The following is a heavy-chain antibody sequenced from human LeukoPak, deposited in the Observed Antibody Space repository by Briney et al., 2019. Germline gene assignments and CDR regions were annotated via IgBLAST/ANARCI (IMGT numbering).Heavy chain of an antibody. CDR2: INSDGSST. J-gene: IGHJ4*02. CDR1: GFTFSSYW. D-gene: IGHD6-6*01. CDR3: AREGSSSFLPFDY. V-gene: IGHV3-74*01. Sequence: GGSLRLSCAASGFTFSSYWMHWVRQAPGKGLVWVSRINSDGSSTSYADSVKGRFTISRDNAKNTLYLQVNSLRAEDTAVYYCAREGSSSFLPFDYWGQGTLVTVS.